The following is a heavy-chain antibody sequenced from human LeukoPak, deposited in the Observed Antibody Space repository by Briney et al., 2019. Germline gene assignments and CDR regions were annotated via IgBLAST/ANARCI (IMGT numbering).Heavy chain of an antibody. J-gene: IGHJ6*03. CDR3: ARYGDYDYYYMDV. V-gene: IGHV3-53*01. CDR2: IYSGGTT. D-gene: IGHD4-17*01. CDR1: GFTFSSYS. Sequence: GGSLRLSCAASGFTFSSYSMNWVRQAPGKGLEWVSVIYSGGTTYYADHVRGRFTISRDNSKNTLYLQMNSLRAEDTAVYYCARYGDYDYYYMDVWGKGTTVTVSS.